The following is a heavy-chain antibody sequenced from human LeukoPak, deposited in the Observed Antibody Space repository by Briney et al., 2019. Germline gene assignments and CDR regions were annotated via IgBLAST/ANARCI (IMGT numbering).Heavy chain of an antibody. CDR2: ISSSSSYI. Sequence: GGSLRLSCAASGFTFSSYSTNWVRQAPGKGLEWISSISSSSSYIYYADSVKGRFTISRDNAKNSLYLQMNSLRAEDTAVYYCARDGCSGGSCYRDYYYYYYMDVWGKGTTVTVSS. J-gene: IGHJ6*03. V-gene: IGHV3-21*01. CDR3: ARDGCSGGSCYRDYYYYYYMDV. CDR1: GFTFSSYS. D-gene: IGHD2-15*01.